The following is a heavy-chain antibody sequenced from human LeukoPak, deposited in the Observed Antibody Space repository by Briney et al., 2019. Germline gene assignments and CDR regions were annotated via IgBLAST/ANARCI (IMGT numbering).Heavy chain of an antibody. J-gene: IGHJ4*02. V-gene: IGHV1-69*04. CDR3: AREENCSGGSCYSY. Sequence: SVKVSCKASGGTFSSYAISWVRQAPGQGLEWMGRIVPILGIANYAQKFQGRVTITADKSTSTAYMELSSLRSEDTAVYYCAREENCSGGSCYSYWGQGTLVTVSS. CDR1: GGTFSSYA. D-gene: IGHD2-15*01. CDR2: IVPILGIA.